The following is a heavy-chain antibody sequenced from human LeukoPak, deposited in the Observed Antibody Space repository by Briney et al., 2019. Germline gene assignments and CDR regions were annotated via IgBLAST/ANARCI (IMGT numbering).Heavy chain of an antibody. CDR1: GFSFRSYG. CDR3: ARDRAVYCSGGSCQYFQH. CDR2: TSGSGGNT. V-gene: IGHV3-23*01. D-gene: IGHD2-15*01. J-gene: IGHJ1*01. Sequence: PGGSLRLSCVASGFSFRSYGINWVRQAPGKGLEWVSGTSGSGGNTHYADSVKGRFTISRDNSKNTLYLQMNSLRAEDTAIYYCARDRAVYCSGGSCQYFQHWGQGTLVTVSS.